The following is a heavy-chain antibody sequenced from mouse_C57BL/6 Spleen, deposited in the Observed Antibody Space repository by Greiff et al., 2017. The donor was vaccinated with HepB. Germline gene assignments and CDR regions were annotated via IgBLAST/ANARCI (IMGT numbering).Heavy chain of an antibody. CDR2: ISSGGSYT. V-gene: IGHV5-6*02. J-gene: IGHJ1*03. CDR3: ARRGSNWYFDV. D-gene: IGHD5-1*01. CDR1: GFTFSSYG. Sequence: DVKLVESGGDLVKPGGSLKLSCAASGFTFSSYGMSWVRQTPDKRLEWVATISSGGSYTYYPDSVKGRFTISRDNAKNTLYLQMSSLKSEDTAMYYFARRGSNWYFDVWGTGTTVTVSS.